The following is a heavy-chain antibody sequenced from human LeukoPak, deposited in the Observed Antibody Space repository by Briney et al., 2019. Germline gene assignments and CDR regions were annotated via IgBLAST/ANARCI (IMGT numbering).Heavy chain of an antibody. V-gene: IGHV3-30*02. CDR2: IRYDGSNK. Sequence: GGSLRLSCAASGFTFSSYGMHWVRQAPGKGLEWVAFIRYDGSNKYYADSVKGRFTISRDNSKNTLYLQMNSLRSDDTAVYYCARSLSSIAVARYYYYYMDVWGKGTTVTVSS. D-gene: IGHD6-19*01. CDR3: ARSLSSIAVARYYYYYMDV. J-gene: IGHJ6*03. CDR1: GFTFSSYG.